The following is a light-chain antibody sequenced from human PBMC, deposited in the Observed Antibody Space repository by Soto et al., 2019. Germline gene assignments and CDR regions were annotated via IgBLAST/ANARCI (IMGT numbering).Light chain of an antibody. CDR1: QSISNNH. J-gene: IGKJ4*01. CDR2: GTS. V-gene: IGKV3-20*01. Sequence: EIVLTQSPGTLSLSPGERVTLSCRASQSISNNHLAWYQQKPGQAPRLLIHGTSNRATGIPDRFSGSGSGTDFTLTFSRLEPEYFAVYYCEYYGTSITFGGGTKVDIK. CDR3: EYYGTSIT.